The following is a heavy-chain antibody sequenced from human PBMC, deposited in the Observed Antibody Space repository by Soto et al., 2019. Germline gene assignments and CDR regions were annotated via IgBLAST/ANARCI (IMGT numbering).Heavy chain of an antibody. Sequence: GGSLRLSCAASGFTFSSYSMNWVRQAPGKGLEWVSAISGSGGSTYYADSVKGRFTISRDNSKNTLYLQMNSLRAEDTAVYYCAKNFDFSGNNWFDPWGQGTLVTVSS. V-gene: IGHV3-23*01. CDR2: ISGSGGST. CDR3: AKNFDFSGNNWFDP. CDR1: GFTFSSYS. D-gene: IGHD3-3*01. J-gene: IGHJ5*02.